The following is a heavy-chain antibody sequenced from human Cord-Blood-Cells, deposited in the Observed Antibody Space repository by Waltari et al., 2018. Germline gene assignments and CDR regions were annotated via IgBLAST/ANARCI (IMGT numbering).Heavy chain of an antibody. CDR3: ARPYTLVGATGADAFDI. J-gene: IGHJ3*02. V-gene: IGHV4-34*01. CDR2: INHSGST. D-gene: IGHD1-26*01. CDR1: GGSFSGYY. Sequence: QVQLQQWGAGLLKPSETLSLTCAVYGGSFSGYYWSWLRQPPGKGLGWIGEINHSGSTNYNPSLKSRVTISVDTSKNQFSLKLSSVTAADTAVYYCARPYTLVGATGADAFDIWGQGTMVTVSS.